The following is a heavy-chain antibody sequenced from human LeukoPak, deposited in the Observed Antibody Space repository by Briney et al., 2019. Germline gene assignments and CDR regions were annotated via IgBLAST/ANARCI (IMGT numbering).Heavy chain of an antibody. CDR3: ARGFYGSGSQFDY. CDR1: GGSISSGDYP. V-gene: IGHV4-30-2*01. CDR2: IFHTGHT. J-gene: IGHJ4*02. D-gene: IGHD3-10*01. Sequence: PSETLSLTCAVSGGSISSGDYPWSWIRQPPGKGLEWIGYIFHTGHTSYNPSLKSRVTISVDMSKNQLSLKLSSVIAADTAVYYCARGFYGSGSQFDYWGQGTLVTVSS.